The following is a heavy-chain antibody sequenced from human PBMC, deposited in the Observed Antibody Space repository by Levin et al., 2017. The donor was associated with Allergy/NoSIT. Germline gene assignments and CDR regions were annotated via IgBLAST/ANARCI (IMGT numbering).Heavy chain of an antibody. CDR3: ARGGNYYDSGNYFVASLDY. CDR2: ISGYNDNT. Sequence: ASVKVSCKASGYTFDSYGITWVRQAPGQGLEWMGWISGYNDNTKNAHKFQGRVTMTTDTSTSTAYMELRSLTSDGTAVYFCARGGNYYDSGNYFVASLDYWGQGTLVTVSS. J-gene: IGHJ4*02. D-gene: IGHD3-10*01. V-gene: IGHV1-18*01. CDR1: GYTFDSYG.